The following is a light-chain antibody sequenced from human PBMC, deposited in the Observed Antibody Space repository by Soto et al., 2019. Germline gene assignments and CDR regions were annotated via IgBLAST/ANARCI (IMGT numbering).Light chain of an antibody. CDR1: TNDIGGYDL. V-gene: IGLV2-23*02. Sequence: QSALTQPASVSGSPGQSITISCTGTTNDIGGYDLVSWYQQHPGKAPKLMIYEANKRPSGVSDRFSGSKSGNTASLTISPLQAEDEADYSCCSFAGGATFVFGGGTKL. CDR2: EAN. J-gene: IGLJ2*01. CDR3: CSFAGGATFV.